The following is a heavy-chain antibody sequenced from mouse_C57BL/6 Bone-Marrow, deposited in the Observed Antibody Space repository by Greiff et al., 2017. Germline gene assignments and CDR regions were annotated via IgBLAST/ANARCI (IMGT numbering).Heavy chain of an antibody. Sequence: VKLMESGAELARPGASVKLSCTASGYTFTSYGISWVKQRTGQGLEWIGEIYPRSGNTYYNEKFKGKATLTADKSSSTAYMELRSLTSEDSAVYFCARYDGYLFAYGGQGTLVTVSA. CDR1: GYTFTSYG. D-gene: IGHD2-3*01. V-gene: IGHV1-81*01. J-gene: IGHJ3*01. CDR3: ARYDGYLFAY. CDR2: IYPRSGNT.